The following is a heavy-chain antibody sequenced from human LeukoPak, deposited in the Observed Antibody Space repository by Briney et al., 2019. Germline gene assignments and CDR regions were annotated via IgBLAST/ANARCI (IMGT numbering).Heavy chain of an antibody. D-gene: IGHD2-2*01. CDR2: ISGSGDST. V-gene: IGHV3-23*01. CDR3: AKSSSSNCYSPHDY. CDR1: GLTYSSFA. Sequence: GGSLRLSCTASGLTYSSFAISWVRQAPGKGLEWVSVISGSGDSTYYAGSVKGRFTISRDNSKNTLYLQMNSLRAEDTAIYYCAKSSSSNCYSPHDYWGQGTLVTVSS. J-gene: IGHJ4*02.